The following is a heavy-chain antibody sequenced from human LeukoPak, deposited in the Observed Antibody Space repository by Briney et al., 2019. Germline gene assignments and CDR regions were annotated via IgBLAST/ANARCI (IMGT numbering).Heavy chain of an antibody. CDR3: AEDESREVGATCLGH. D-gene: IGHD1-26*01. V-gene: IGHV3-33*06. CDR2: IWYDGSNK. Sequence: PGGSLRLSCAASGFTFRSYGMHWVREAPGKGLEGGAVIWYDGSNKYYADSVKGRFTISRDNSKNTLYLQMNTLRAEDTAVYYCAEDESREVGATCLGHWGQGTLVTVSS. CDR1: GFTFRSYG. J-gene: IGHJ4*02.